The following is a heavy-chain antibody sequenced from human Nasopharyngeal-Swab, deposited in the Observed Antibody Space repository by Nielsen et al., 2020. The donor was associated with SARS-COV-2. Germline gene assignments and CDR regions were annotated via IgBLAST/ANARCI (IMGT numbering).Heavy chain of an antibody. D-gene: IGHD5-12*01. CDR3: AGDGAYSGYDWTY. CDR1: GGSSTSTSHY. V-gene: IGHV4-39*07. J-gene: IGHJ4*02. Sequence: SQTLSLTCTVSGGSSTSTSHYWGWIRQPPGKGLEWIGCVSYRGSTYHNPSLKSRVTVSVDTSKNQFSLKLTSLTAADTAVYYCAGDGAYSGYDWTYWGQGTLVTVSS. CDR2: VSYRGST.